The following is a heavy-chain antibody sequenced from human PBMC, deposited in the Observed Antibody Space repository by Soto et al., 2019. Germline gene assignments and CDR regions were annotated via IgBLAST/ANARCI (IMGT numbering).Heavy chain of an antibody. J-gene: IGHJ4*02. D-gene: IGHD2-2*01. CDR3: AREGYCSSTSCYSFDY. V-gene: IGHV3-64*01. CDR1: GFTFSSYA. Sequence: PGGSLRLSCAASGFTFSSYAMHWVRQAPGKGLEYVSAISSNGGSTYYANSVKGRFTISRDNSKNTLYLQMGSLRAEDMAVYYCAREGYCSSTSCYSFDYWGQGTLVTV. CDR2: ISSNGGST.